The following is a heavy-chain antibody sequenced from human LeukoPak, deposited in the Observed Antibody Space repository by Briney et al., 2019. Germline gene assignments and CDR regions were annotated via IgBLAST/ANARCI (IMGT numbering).Heavy chain of an antibody. CDR3: ARLRKQWLVGEFDY. CDR2: ISAYNGNT. CDR1: GGTFSSYA. Sequence: GASVKVSCKASGGTFSSYAISWVRQAPGQGLEWMGWISAYNGNTNYAQKLQGRVTMTTDTSTSTAYMELRSLRSDDTAVYYCARLRKQWLVGEFDYWGQGTLVTVSS. J-gene: IGHJ4*02. V-gene: IGHV1-18*01. D-gene: IGHD6-19*01.